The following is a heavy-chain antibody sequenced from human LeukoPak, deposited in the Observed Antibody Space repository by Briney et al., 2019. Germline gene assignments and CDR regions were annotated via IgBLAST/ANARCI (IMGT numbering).Heavy chain of an antibody. Sequence: GASVKVSCKASGYPFTTYDLNWVRQAPGQGLEWMGWINPNSGGTNYAQKFQGRVTMTRDTSISTAYMELSRLRSDDTAVYYCARDSGERGSGSYLIAYWGQGTLVTVSS. CDR3: ARDSGERGSGSYLIAY. D-gene: IGHD3-10*01. CDR2: INPNSGGT. J-gene: IGHJ4*02. V-gene: IGHV1-2*02. CDR1: GYPFTTYD.